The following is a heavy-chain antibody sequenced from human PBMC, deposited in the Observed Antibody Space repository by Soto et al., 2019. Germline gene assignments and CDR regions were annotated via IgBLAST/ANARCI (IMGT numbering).Heavy chain of an antibody. CDR3: AGGYYYYMDV. D-gene: IGHD3-16*01. CDR1: GGSISSYY. V-gene: IGHV4-59*01. J-gene: IGHJ6*03. CDR2: IYYSGST. Sequence: SETLSLTCTVSGGSISSYYWSWIRQPPGKGLEWIGYIYYSGSTNYNPSIKSRVTISVDTSKNQFSLKLNSVTAADTAVYYCAGGYYYYMDVWGKGTTVTVSS.